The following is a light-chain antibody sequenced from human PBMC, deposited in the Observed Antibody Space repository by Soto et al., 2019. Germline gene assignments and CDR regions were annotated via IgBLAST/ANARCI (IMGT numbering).Light chain of an antibody. J-gene: IGLJ1*01. Sequence: SALTRPRSVSGSPGQSVTISCTGTSSDVGGYNYVSWYQQHPGKAPKLMIYDVSKRPSGVPDRFSGSKSGNTASLTISGLHAEDEADYYCCSYAGSYSYVFGTGTKLTVL. CDR3: CSYAGSYSYV. CDR1: SSDVGGYNY. CDR2: DVS. V-gene: IGLV2-11*01.